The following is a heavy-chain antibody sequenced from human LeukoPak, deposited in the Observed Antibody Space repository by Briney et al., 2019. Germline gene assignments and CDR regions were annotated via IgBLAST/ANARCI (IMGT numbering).Heavy chain of an antibody. Sequence: SETLSLTCAVSGGSISSTYWWSWVRQSPGKGLEWIGEIFHSGSTNYNPSLKSRVTISVDKSKNQFSLKMTSMTAADTAVYYCARAYYDYVWGSYRSPYYFDYWGQGTLVIVSS. V-gene: IGHV4-4*02. CDR3: ARAYYDYVWGSYRSPYYFDY. CDR2: IFHSGST. CDR1: GGSISSTYW. J-gene: IGHJ4*02. D-gene: IGHD3-16*02.